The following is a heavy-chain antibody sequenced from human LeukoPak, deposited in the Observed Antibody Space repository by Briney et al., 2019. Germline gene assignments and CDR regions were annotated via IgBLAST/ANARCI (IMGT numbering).Heavy chain of an antibody. CDR1: GGTFSSYA. D-gene: IGHD2-2*01. CDR2: IIPIFGTA. Sequence: SVKVSCKASGGTFSSYAISWVRQAPGQGLEWMGGIIPIFGTANYAQKFQGRVTITADESTSTAYMELSSLRSEDTAVYYCMIRVVPAAIQDYYYYMDVWGKGTTVTVSS. CDR3: MIRVVPAAIQDYYYYMDV. V-gene: IGHV1-69*13. J-gene: IGHJ6*03.